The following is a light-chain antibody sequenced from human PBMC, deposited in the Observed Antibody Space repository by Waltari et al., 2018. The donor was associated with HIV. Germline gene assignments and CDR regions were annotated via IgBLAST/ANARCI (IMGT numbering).Light chain of an antibody. Sequence: QSALTQPASVSGSPGQSITISCTATSSDVGGYNYVSWYQHPPGKAPKLMIYEVSNRPSGVSNRFSGSKSGNTASLTISGLQAEDEADYYCSSYTSSSTYVFGTGTKVTVL. V-gene: IGLV2-14*01. CDR2: EVS. J-gene: IGLJ1*01. CDR3: SSYTSSSTYV. CDR1: SSDVGGYNY.